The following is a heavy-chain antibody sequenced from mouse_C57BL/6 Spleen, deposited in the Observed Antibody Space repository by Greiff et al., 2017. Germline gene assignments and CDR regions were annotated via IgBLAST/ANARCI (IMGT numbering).Heavy chain of an antibody. D-gene: IGHD1-1*01. CDR3: ARKIPQLYYGSQYNFDY. V-gene: IGHV1-53*01. Sequence: QVHVKQSGTELVKPGASVKLSCKASGYTFTSYWMHWVKQRPGQGLEWIGNINPSNGGTNYNEKFKSKATLTVDKSSSTAYMQLSSLTSEDSAVYYCARKIPQLYYGSQYNFDYWGQGTTLTVSS. CDR1: GYTFTSYW. J-gene: IGHJ2*01. CDR2: INPSNGGT.